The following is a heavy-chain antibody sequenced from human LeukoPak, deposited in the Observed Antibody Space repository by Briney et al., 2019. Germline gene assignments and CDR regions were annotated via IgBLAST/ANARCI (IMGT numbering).Heavy chain of an antibody. V-gene: IGHV3-48*04. CDR1: GFTFSSYS. J-gene: IGHJ5*02. Sequence: GGSLRLSCAASGFTFSSYSMNWVRQAPGKGLEWVSYISSSSSTISYADSVKGRFTISRDNAKNSLYLQMNSLRAEDTAVDYCSGDRDQLLFYNWFDRWGQGILVTVSA. CDR3: SGDRDQLLFYNWFDR. D-gene: IGHD2-2*01. CDR2: ISSSSSTI.